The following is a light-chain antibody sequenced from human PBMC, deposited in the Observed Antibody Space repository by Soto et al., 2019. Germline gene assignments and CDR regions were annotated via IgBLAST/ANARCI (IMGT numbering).Light chain of an antibody. CDR3: PAWDDSLSGVV. CDR1: SSNIGGNY. V-gene: IGLV1-47*01. CDR2: RNN. Sequence: QSVLTQPPSASGTPGQRVTISCSGSSSNIGGNYVYWYQQLPGRAPKLRIYRNNQRPSGVPDRFSGSKSGTSASLAISGLRSEDEADYYCPAWDDSLSGVVFGGGTKLTVL. J-gene: IGLJ2*01.